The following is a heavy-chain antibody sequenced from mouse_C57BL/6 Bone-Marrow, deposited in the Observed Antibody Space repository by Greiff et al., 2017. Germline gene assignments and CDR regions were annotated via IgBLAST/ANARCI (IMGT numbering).Heavy chain of an antibody. V-gene: IGHV1-55*01. CDR3: ARTLYDYGSDY. Sequence: VQLQQPGAELVKPGASVKMSCKASGYTFTSYWLTWVKQRPGQGLEWIGDIYPGSGSTNYNEKFKSKATLTVDTSSSTAYMQLSSLTSEDSVVYYCARTLYDYGSDYWGQGTTLTGAS. J-gene: IGHJ2*01. CDR2: IYPGSGST. CDR1: GYTFTSYW. D-gene: IGHD1-1*01.